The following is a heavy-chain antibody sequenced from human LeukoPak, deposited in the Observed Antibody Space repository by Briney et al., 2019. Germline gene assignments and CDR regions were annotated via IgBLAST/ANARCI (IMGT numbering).Heavy chain of an antibody. CDR3: ARNIVLMVYAIPHFDY. CDR1: GGTFSSYG. J-gene: IGHJ4*02. D-gene: IGHD2-8*01. Sequence: ASVKVSCKASGGTFSSYGISWVRQAPGQGLEWMGWISAYNGNTNYAQKLQGRVTMTTDTSTSTAYMELRSLRSDDTAVYYCARNIVLMVYAIPHFDYWGQGTLVTVSS. CDR2: ISAYNGNT. V-gene: IGHV1-18*01.